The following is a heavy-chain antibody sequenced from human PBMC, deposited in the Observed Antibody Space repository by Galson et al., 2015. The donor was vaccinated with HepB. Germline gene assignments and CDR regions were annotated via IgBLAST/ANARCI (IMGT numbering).Heavy chain of an antibody. CDR1: GYTFTGYY. CDR2: IVVGSGNT. D-gene: IGHD6-19*01. V-gene: IGHV1-58*02. CDR3: VKDHHGSGWSAYYYYYGMDV. J-gene: IGHJ6*02. Sequence: SVKVSCKASGYTFTGYYMHWVRQARGQRLEWIGRIVVGSGNTNYAQKFQERVTITRDMSTSTAYMELSSLRAEDTAVYYCVKDHHGSGWSAYYYYYGMDVWGQGTTVTVSS.